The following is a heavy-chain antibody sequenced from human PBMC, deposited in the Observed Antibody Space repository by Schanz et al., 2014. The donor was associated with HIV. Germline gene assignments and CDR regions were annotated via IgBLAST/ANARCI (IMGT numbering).Heavy chain of an antibody. CDR1: GFTVSSNY. CDR2: SGSGGST. V-gene: IGHV3-53*01. J-gene: IGHJ4*02. Sequence: EVQLVESGGVLIQPGGSLRLTCVASGFTVSSNYMTWVRQAPGKGLEWVSAISGSGGSTYYADSVKGRFTISKDYSKNTLYLQMTSLRAEDTAVYYCARDRQWQDYWGQGTLVTVSS. CDR3: ARDRQWQDY. D-gene: IGHD6-19*01.